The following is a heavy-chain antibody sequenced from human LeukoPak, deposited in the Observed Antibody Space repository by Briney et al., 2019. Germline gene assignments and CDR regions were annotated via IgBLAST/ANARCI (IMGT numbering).Heavy chain of an antibody. CDR1: GYTFTGYY. D-gene: IGHD3-9*01. Sequence: GASVKVSCKASGYTFTGYYMHWVRQAPGQGLEWMGWINPNSGGTNYAQKFQGWVTMTRDTSISTAYMELSRLRSDDTAVYYCARAGRVNYDILTGYYYYWGQGTLVTVSS. CDR3: ARAGRVNYDILTGYYYY. J-gene: IGHJ4*02. V-gene: IGHV1-2*04. CDR2: INPNSGGT.